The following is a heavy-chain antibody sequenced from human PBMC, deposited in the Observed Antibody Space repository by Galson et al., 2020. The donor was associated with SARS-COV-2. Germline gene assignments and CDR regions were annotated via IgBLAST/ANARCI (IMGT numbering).Heavy chain of an antibody. J-gene: IGHJ3*02. Sequence: GESLKISCAASGFTFSSYAMHWVRQAPGKGLEWVAVISYDGSNKYYADSVKGRFTISRDNSKNTLYLQMNSLRAEDTAVYYCARPMLIVACVFDIWGQVTMVTVSS. D-gene: IGHD2-15*01. CDR3: ARPMLIVACVFDI. V-gene: IGHV3-30*01. CDR1: GFTFSSYA. CDR2: ISYDGSNK.